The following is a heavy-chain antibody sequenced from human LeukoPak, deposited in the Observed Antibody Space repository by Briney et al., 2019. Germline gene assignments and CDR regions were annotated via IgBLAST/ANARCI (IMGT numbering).Heavy chain of an antibody. CDR1: GFTFSSYA. CDR2: ISGSGGST. CDR3: AKDLTYYYDSSGYYLDAFDI. Sequence: GGSLRLSCAASGFTFSSYAMSWVRQAPGKGLEWVSAISGSGGSTYYADSVKGRFTISRDNSKNTLYLQMNSLRAEDTAVYYCAKDLTYYYDSSGYYLDAFDIWGQGTMVTVSS. D-gene: IGHD3-22*01. V-gene: IGHV3-23*01. J-gene: IGHJ3*02.